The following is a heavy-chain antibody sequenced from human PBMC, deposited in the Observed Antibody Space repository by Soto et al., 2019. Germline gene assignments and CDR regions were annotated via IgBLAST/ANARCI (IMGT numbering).Heavy chain of an antibody. CDR2: ISSSSSYI. J-gene: IGHJ6*02. CDR3: ASGLTYGMDV. V-gene: IGHV3-21*01. CDR1: GFTFSRYG. D-gene: IGHD2-21*02. Sequence: GGSLRLSCAASGFTFSRYGMHWVRQAPGKGLEWVSSISSSSSYIYYADSVKGRFTISRDNAKNSLYLQMNSLRAEDTAVYYCASGLTYGMDVWGQGTTVTVSS.